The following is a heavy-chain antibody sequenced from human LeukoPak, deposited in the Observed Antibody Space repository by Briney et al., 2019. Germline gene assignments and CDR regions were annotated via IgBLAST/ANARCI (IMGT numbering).Heavy chain of an antibody. V-gene: IGHV4-59*01. CDR2: IYYSGST. CDR3: ARGDGYNRV. D-gene: IGHD5-24*01. CDR1: GGSINSYY. J-gene: IGHJ4*02. Sequence: SETLSLTCTVSGGSINSYYWSWIRQPPGKGLEWIGSIYYSGSTNYNPSLKSRVTISVDTSKNQFSLKLGSVTAADTAVYYCARGDGYNRVWGQGTLVTVSS.